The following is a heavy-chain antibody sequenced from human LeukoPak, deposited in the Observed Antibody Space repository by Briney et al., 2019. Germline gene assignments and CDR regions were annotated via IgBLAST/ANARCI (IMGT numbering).Heavy chain of an antibody. D-gene: IGHD3-10*01. CDR1: GFAFSTYA. V-gene: IGHV3-23*01. CDR2: IIGSGGST. Sequence: GGSLRLSCAASGFAFSTYAMSWVRQAPGKGLEWVSGIIGSGGSTYYADSVKGRFTISRDNSKNTLYLQMNRLRAEDTAIYYCAKAGCNTIVCYLNSWGQGTLVTVSS. CDR3: AKAGCNTIVCYLNS. J-gene: IGHJ4*02.